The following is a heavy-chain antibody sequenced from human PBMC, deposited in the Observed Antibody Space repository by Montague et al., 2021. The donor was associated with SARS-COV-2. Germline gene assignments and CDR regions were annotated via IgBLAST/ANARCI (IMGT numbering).Heavy chain of an antibody. D-gene: IGHD4-11*01. J-gene: IGHJ5*02. CDR3: ARDGYSNSGFDP. CDR2: LYYSGST. CDR1: GGSISSGGYY. V-gene: IGHV4-31*03. Sequence: TLSLTCTVSGGSISSGGYYWSWIRQHPGKGLEWIGYLYYSGSTYYNPSLKGRVTILVDMSKNQFSLKLGSVTAADTALYYCARDGYSNSGFDPWGQGTLVTVSS.